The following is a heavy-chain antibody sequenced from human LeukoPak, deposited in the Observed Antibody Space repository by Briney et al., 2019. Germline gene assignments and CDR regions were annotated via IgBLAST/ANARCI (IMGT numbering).Heavy chain of an antibody. Sequence: SQTLSLTCAVSGDTFSSNSAAWNWIRQSPSRGLEWLVRTYYRSKWYNDYAVSVKSRITITPDTSKNQFSLQLNSVTPEDTAVYYCARDYYSSSWQPNCFDPWGQGTLVTVSS. D-gene: IGHD6-13*01. J-gene: IGHJ5*02. CDR1: GDTFSSNSAA. CDR2: TYYRSKWYN. V-gene: IGHV6-1*01. CDR3: ARDYYSSSWQPNCFDP.